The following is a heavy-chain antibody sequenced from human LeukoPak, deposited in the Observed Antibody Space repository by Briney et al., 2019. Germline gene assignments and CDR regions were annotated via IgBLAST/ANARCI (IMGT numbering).Heavy chain of an antibody. V-gene: IGHV3-15*01. CDR1: GFTFSNAW. Sequence: PGGSLRLSCAASGFTFSNAWMSWVRQAPGKGLEWVGRIKSKTDGGTTDYAAPVKGRFTISRDDSKNTLYLQMNSLKTEDTAVYYCTTNPPWIGSIDYWGQGTLVTVSS. D-gene: IGHD2-15*01. J-gene: IGHJ4*02. CDR3: TTNPPWIGSIDY. CDR2: IKSKTDGGTT.